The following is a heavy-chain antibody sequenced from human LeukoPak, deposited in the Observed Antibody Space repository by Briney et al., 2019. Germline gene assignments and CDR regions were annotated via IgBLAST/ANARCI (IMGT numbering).Heavy chain of an antibody. D-gene: IGHD2-2*01. J-gene: IGHJ6*02. CDR1: GYTFTSYD. CDR3: ARGRTDIVVVPAAYGTYYYGMDV. V-gene: IGHV1-8*01. Sequence: ASVKVSCKASGYTFTSYDINWVRQATGQGLEWMGWMNPNSGNTGYAQKFQGRVTMTRNTSISTAYMELSSLRSEDTAVYYCARGRTDIVVVPAAYGTYYYGMDVWGQGTTVTVSS. CDR2: MNPNSGNT.